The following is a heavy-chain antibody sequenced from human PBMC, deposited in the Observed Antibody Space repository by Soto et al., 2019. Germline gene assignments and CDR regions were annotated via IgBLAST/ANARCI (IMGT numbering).Heavy chain of an antibody. J-gene: IGHJ4*02. D-gene: IGHD2-2*01. CDR3: TTGSYEGY. Sequence: EVQLVESGGGLVQPGGSLRLSCATSDFIFTDAWMNWVRQAPGKGLEWVGRIKTKAQGETKDYAAPVKGRFTISRDDSRNTLHLQMTSLRTEHTALYYCTTGSYEGYGGQGVLVTVSS. CDR1: DFIFTDAW. CDR2: IKTKAQGETK. V-gene: IGHV3-15*07.